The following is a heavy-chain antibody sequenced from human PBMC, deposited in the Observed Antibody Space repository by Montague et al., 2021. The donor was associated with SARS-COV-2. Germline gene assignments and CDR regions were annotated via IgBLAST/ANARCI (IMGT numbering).Heavy chain of an antibody. V-gene: IGHV4-39*01. CDR1: GGSISGSNYY. D-gene: IGHD1-7*01. Sequence: SETLSLTCTVSGGSISGSNYYWAWIRQPPGKGLEWIGSIYYSGSTYYNPSLKSRVPISVDTSKNQFSLKLNSVTAADTAVYYCARLLLELPGDYWGQGTLVTVSS. CDR2: IYYSGST. CDR3: ARLLLELPGDY. J-gene: IGHJ4*02.